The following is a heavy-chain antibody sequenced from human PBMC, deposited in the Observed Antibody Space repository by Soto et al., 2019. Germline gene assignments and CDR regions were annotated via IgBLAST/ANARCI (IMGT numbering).Heavy chain of an antibody. CDR3: AANIGVVTARFDY. J-gene: IGHJ4*02. V-gene: IGHV1-24*01. Sequence: QVQLVQSGAEVKKPGSSVKVSCKVSGYTLTELAMNWVRQAPGQGLEWMGGIDPEDGVTIYAQKFQGRVTMTKATSKNAAYMEPGSLRSEDTAVCYCAANIGVVTARFDYWGEGTLVTVSS. CDR2: IDPEDGVT. D-gene: IGHD2-21*02. CDR1: GYTLTELA.